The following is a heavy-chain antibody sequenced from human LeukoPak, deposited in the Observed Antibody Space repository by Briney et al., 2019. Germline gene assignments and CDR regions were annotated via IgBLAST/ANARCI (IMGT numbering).Heavy chain of an antibody. D-gene: IGHD5-18*01. CDR2: ISGSGGST. CDR1: GFTFSSYA. J-gene: IGHJ6*02. V-gene: IGHV3-23*01. Sequence: GGSLRLSCAASGFTFSSYAMSWVRQAPGKGLEWVSAISGSGGSTYYTDSVKGRFTISRDSSKNTLYLQMNSLRAEDTAVYYCAKDRGYNYGYAGMDVWGQGTTVTVSS. CDR3: AKDRGYNYGYAGMDV.